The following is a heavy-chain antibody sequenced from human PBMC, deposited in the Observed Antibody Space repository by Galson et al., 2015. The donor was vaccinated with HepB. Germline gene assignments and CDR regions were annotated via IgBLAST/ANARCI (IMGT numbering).Heavy chain of an antibody. J-gene: IGHJ4*02. Sequence: LRLSCAASGFTFSDYYMSWIRQAPGKGLEWLSYISSTGTYTNYADSVKGRFTISRDNAKNSLYLQMDNLRAEDTAVYYCARVADADYGDHSHFDYWGQGTLVTVSS. CDR2: ISSTGTYT. CDR1: GFTFSDYY. CDR3: ARVADADYGDHSHFDY. V-gene: IGHV3-11*06. D-gene: IGHD4-17*01.